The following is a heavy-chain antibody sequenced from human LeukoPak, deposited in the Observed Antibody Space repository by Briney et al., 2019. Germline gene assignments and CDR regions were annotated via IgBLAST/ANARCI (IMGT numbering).Heavy chain of an antibody. Sequence: GGSLRLSCAASRVTFSSYAMSGVCHGRGKGRGWVSAISGSGGSTYYAASVKGRFPISRDNSKNTLYLQMNSLRAEDTAVYYCAKVNDGFWSGYYPNWFDPWGQGTLVTVSS. J-gene: IGHJ5*02. CDR1: RVTFSSYA. D-gene: IGHD3-3*01. CDR3: AKVNDGFWSGYYPNWFDP. V-gene: IGHV3-23*01. CDR2: ISGSGGST.